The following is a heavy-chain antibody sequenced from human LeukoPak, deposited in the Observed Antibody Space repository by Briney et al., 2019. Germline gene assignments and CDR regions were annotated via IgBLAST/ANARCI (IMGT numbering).Heavy chain of an antibody. V-gene: IGHV3-23*01. CDR2: ISGSGGST. Sequence: GGSLRLSCAASGFTFGSYAMSWVRQAPGKGLEWVSAISGSGGSTYYADSVKGRFTISRDNSKNTLYLQMNSLRAEDTAVYYCAKGGDILTGYLDYWGQGTLVTVSS. J-gene: IGHJ4*02. CDR3: AKGGDILTGYLDY. CDR1: GFTFGSYA. D-gene: IGHD3-9*01.